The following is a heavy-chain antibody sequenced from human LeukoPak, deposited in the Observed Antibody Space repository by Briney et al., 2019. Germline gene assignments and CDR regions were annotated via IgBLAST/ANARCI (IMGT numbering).Heavy chain of an antibody. Sequence: ASAKVSSKPSGYPSTDYYMHSIPQARGRRLEWVGWTNANTGDTNYPQKFQGRVTMTTDTSISTAYMDLSRLSSDDTAVYYCATLVRGSNSYYPYWGQGTLVTVSS. CDR1: GYPSTDYY. D-gene: IGHD3-10*01. CDR3: ATLVRGSNSYYPY. CDR2: TNANTGDT. J-gene: IGHJ4*02. V-gene: IGHV1-2*02.